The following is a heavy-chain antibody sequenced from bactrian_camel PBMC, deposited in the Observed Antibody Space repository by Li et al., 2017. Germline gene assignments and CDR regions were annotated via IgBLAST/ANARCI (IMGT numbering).Heavy chain of an antibody. J-gene: IGHJ4*01. D-gene: IGHD1*01. CDR2: VGSDGAIT. CDR1: GDTDSTYC. V-gene: IGHV3S1*01. Sequence: HVQLVESGGGSVQAGGSLRLSCVASGDTDSTYCMSWWRQVPGKEREGVAAVGSDGAITYDESVKGRFTISQDNAKNALTLHMNSLKPEDTAKYYCALMPWLLCGGTRFSMLQWLYLGQGTQVTVSS.